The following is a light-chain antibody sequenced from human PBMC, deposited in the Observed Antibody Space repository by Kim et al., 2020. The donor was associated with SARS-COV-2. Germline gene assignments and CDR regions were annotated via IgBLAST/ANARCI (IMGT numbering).Light chain of an antibody. Sequence: YELTQPPSVSVAPGKTARITCGGNNIGSKSVHWYQQKPGQAPVLVIYYHSDRPSGIPERFSGSNSGNMATLTISRVEAGDEADYYCQVWDTSSDHVVFGGGTKLTVL. J-gene: IGLJ2*01. CDR3: QVWDTSSDHVV. V-gene: IGLV3-21*04. CDR1: NIGSKS. CDR2: YHS.